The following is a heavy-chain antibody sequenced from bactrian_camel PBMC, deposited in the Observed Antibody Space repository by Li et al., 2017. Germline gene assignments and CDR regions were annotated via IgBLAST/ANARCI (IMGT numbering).Heavy chain of an antibody. CDR3: AAGTSGLRNHCGNSDRWYAY. D-gene: IGHD2*01. Sequence: VQLVESGGDSVQAGGSLRLSCAATGNAYNCMAWFRQPSGKGRERVAAISTVGGGTYYADSVKGRFTISQDNAKNTVYLQLNSLNSDDTAMYYCAAGTSGLRNHCGNSDRWYAYWDRGTQVTVS. CDR1: GNAYNC. J-gene: IGHJ4*01. CDR2: ISTVGGGT. V-gene: IGHV3S1*01.